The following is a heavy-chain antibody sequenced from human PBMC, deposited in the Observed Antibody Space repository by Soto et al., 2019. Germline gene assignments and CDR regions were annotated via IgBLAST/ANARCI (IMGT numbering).Heavy chain of an antibody. Sequence: QVQLQESGPGLVKPSQTLSLTCTVSGVSISSVDYYWNWIRQSPGQALEWIGYIYYTGTVYSNASLRSRVVISRDTSRNHFSLKLNSVTVADTAVYYCARSQTMTWFDPWGQGTLVVVSS. J-gene: IGHJ5*02. CDR3: ARSQTMTWFDP. V-gene: IGHV4-30-4*08. CDR2: IYYTGTV. CDR1: GVSISSVDYY. D-gene: IGHD2-21*02.